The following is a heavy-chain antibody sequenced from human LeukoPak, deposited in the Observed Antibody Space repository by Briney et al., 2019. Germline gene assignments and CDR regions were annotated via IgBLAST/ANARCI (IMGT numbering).Heavy chain of an antibody. Sequence: SETLSLTCTVSGGSLSSRSYYWGWIRQPPGKGLEWIGSIYYSGSTYYNPSLKSRVTISVDTSKNQFSLKLSSVTAADTAVYYCARHRTTVTRNYYYGMDVWGQGTTVTVSS. J-gene: IGHJ6*02. V-gene: IGHV4-39*01. CDR1: GGSLSSRSYY. CDR3: ARHRTTVTRNYYYGMDV. D-gene: IGHD4-17*01. CDR2: IYYSGST.